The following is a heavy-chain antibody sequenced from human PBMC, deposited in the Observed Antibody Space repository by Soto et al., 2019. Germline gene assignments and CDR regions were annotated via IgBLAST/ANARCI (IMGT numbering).Heavy chain of an antibody. CDR1: GFTFSSYA. CDR2: ISYDGSNK. CDR3: AREPRPRGAVAGTFNY. V-gene: IGHV3-30-3*01. D-gene: IGHD6-19*01. J-gene: IGHJ4*02. Sequence: GGSLRLSCAASGFTFSSYAMHWVRQAPGKGLEWVAVISYDGSNKYYADSVKGRFTISRDNSKNTLYLQMNSLRAEDTAVYYCAREPRPRGAVAGTFNYWGQGTLVTVSS.